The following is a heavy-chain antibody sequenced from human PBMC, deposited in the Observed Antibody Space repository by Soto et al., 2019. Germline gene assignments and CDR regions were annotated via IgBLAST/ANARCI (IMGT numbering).Heavy chain of an antibody. Sequence: QVQLVQSGAEVKKPGASLKVSCKASGYTFTDHYIHWVRQVPGQGLQWMGWINPNTGFAHSAQKFQGPVTITSDTSISTAYMELSRLKTDDTAMYYCARDVVSNWNDRYFDPWGQGTMVTVSS. D-gene: IGHD1-20*01. CDR3: ARDVVSNWNDRYFDP. V-gene: IGHV1-2*02. CDR1: GYTFTDHY. CDR2: INPNTGFA. J-gene: IGHJ5*02.